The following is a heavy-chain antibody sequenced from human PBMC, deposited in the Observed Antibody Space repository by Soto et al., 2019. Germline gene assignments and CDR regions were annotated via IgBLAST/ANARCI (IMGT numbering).Heavy chain of an antibody. V-gene: IGHV3-33*01. CDR2: IWYDGSNK. CDR3: ARDLLAYYYDSSGLDY. J-gene: IGHJ4*02. CDR1: GFTFSSYG. D-gene: IGHD3-22*01. Sequence: LRLSFAASGFTFSSYGMHWVRQAPGKGLEWVAVIWYDGSNKYYADSVKGRFTISRDNSKNTLYLQMNSLRAEDTAVYYCARDLLAYYYDSSGLDYWGQGTLVTVSS.